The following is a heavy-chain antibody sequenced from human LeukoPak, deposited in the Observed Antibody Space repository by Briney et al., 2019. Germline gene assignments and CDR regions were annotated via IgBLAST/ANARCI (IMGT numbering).Heavy chain of an antibody. J-gene: IGHJ4*02. V-gene: IGHV4-59*08. Sequence: PAETLTLSCTVSGGTVRNYYWNWIRQPPGRGLEWIGYIRFSGSTEYDPYLKSRVTMSLDTSKNQVSVRLSAVTAADTAVYYCASPDPGDEGVPIYWGEGDPVSVSS. CDR3: ASPDPGDEGVPIY. D-gene: IGHD5-24*01. CDR1: GGTVRNYY. CDR2: IRFSGST.